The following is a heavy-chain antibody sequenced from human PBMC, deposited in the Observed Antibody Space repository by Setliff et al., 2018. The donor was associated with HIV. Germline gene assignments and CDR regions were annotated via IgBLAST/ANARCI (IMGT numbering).Heavy chain of an antibody. V-gene: IGHV4-61*09. D-gene: IGHD3-9*01. Sequence: SETLSLTCTVSGGSLSGGDYSWSWIRQPAGKGLEWIGHVYTSGSINYNPSLKSRVTISVEMSKNQLSLNRTSVTAADTAVYYCAREGGYFDWLGYYYYYGLDVWGPGTTVTVSS. CDR3: AREGGYFDWLGYYYYYGLDV. J-gene: IGHJ6*02. CDR1: GGSLSGGDYS. CDR2: VYTSGSI.